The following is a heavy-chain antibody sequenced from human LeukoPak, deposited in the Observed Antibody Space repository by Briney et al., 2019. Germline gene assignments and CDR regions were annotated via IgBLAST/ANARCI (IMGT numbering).Heavy chain of an antibody. CDR1: GGSISSSGYY. J-gene: IGHJ5*02. CDR3: ARHPLSGDYAPFDP. CDR2: IYYSGST. V-gene: IGHV4-39*01. D-gene: IGHD4-17*01. Sequence: SETLSLTCTVSGGSISSSGYYWGWIRQPPGKGLEWIGSIYYSGSTYYNPSLKSRVTISVDTSKNQFSLKLSSVTAADTAVYYCARHPLSGDYAPFDPWGQGTLVTVSS.